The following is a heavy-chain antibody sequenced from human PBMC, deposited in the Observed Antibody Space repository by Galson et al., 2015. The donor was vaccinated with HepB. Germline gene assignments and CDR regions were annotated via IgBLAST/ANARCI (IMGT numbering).Heavy chain of an antibody. J-gene: IGHJ4*02. D-gene: IGHD2-2*01. Sequence: VKVSCKASGGTFSSYAISWVRQAPGQGLEWMGGIIPIFGTANYAQKFQGRVTITADESTSTAYMELSSLRSEDTAVYYCARDRAGFEPSKTSGIVVVPALKNWGQGTLVTVSS. V-gene: IGHV1-69*13. CDR1: GGTFSSYA. CDR2: IIPIFGTA. CDR3: ARDRAGFEPSKTSGIVVVPALKN.